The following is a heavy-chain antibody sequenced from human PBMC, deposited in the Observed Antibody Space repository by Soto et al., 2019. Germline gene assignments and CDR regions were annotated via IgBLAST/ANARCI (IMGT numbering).Heavy chain of an antibody. CDR2: ICNSGTT. CDR3: ARKAIVVVPAAIRDAFDI. Sequence: SETLSLTCTVSGGSIRSYCWTWIRQPPGEGLEWIGCICNSGTTNYNPSLKSRVTISVDTPKNQFSLKLSSVTAADTAVYYCARKAIVVVPAAIRDAFDIWGQGTMVTVSS. D-gene: IGHD2-2*01. CDR1: GGSIRSYC. J-gene: IGHJ3*02. V-gene: IGHV4-59*08.